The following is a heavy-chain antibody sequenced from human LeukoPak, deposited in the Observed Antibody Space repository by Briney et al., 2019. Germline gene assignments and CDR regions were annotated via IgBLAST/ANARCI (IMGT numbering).Heavy chain of an antibody. Sequence: ASVKVSCKASGGTFSSYAISWVRQAPGQGLEWMGGIIPIFGTADYAQKFQGRVTITADKSTSTAYMELSSLRSEDTAVYYCARDAPVGYSSSWYYDYWGQGTLVTVSS. CDR2: IIPIFGTA. V-gene: IGHV1-69*06. CDR1: GGTFSSYA. J-gene: IGHJ4*02. CDR3: ARDAPVGYSSSWYYDY. D-gene: IGHD6-13*01.